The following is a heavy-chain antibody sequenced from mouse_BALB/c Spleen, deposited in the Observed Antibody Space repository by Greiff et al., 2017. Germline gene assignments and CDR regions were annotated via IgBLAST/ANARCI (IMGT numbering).Heavy chain of an antibody. CDR3: ARQRATVYYFDY. CDR2: ISSGGSYT. J-gene: IGHJ2*01. CDR1: GFTFSSYG. V-gene: IGHV5-6*01. D-gene: IGHD3-3*01. Sequence: EVKLVESGGDLVKPGGSLKLSCAASGFTFSSYGMSWVRQTPDKRLEWVATISSGGSYTYYPDSVKGRFTISRDNAKNTLYLQMSSLKSEDTAMYYCARQRATVYYFDYWGQGTTLTVSS.